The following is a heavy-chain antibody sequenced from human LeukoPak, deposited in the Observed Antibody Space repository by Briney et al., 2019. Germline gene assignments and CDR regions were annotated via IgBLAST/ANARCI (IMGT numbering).Heavy chain of an antibody. Sequence: GGSLRLSCAASGFTFSTYGMHWVRQAPGKGLEWVSYISSSGSTIYYADSVKGRFTISRDNAKNSLYLQMNSLRAEDTAVYYCARALISSGWYVAFDIWGQGTMVTVSS. CDR3: ARALISSGWYVAFDI. CDR2: ISSSGSTI. V-gene: IGHV3-48*04. D-gene: IGHD6-19*01. CDR1: GFTFSTYG. J-gene: IGHJ3*02.